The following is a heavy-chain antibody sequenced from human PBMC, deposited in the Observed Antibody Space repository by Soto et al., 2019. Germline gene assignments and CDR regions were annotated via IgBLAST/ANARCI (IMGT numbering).Heavy chain of an antibody. CDR1: VGTFSSSA. J-gene: IGHJ6*04. V-gene: IGHV1-69*01. CDR2: IIPISGTA. D-gene: IGHD2-2*01. Sequence: QVQLVHSGAELTKPGSSVKVSCKATVGTFSSSAISWVRQAPGQRLEWMGGIIPISGTAKYEQKFQGRVTITADEYTSKDYMGLSSLRSGEAAVDYCARSQGSSTSLEIYYYYYYSMDGWGKGTTVIVSS. CDR3: ARSQGSSTSLEIYYYYYYSMDG.